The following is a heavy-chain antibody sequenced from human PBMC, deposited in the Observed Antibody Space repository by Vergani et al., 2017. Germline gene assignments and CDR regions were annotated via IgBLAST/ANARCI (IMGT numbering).Heavy chain of an antibody. CDR2: IDHTVRP. D-gene: IGHD4-11*01. V-gene: IGHV4-34*01. CDR3: SRVNTETNGHLYYYYYMDV. CDR1: GGSFTSYH. Sequence: QVQLQQWGGGLLKPSETLSLTCVVNGGSFTSYHWTWIRQSPGGGLEWVGDIDHTVRPDYNPSLQSQLTISVDKSRNHFSLTLNSVTATDTAIYFCSRVNTETNGHLYYYYYMDVWGQGTAVTVS. J-gene: IGHJ6*03.